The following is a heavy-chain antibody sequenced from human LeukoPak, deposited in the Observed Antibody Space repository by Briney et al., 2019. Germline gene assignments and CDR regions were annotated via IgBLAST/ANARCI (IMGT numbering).Heavy chain of an antibody. Sequence: SGGGVVQPGRCLRLSCAASGFTFSSYGMHWVRQAPGKGLEWVAVISYDGSNKYYADSVKGRFTISRDNSKNTLYLQMNSLRAEDTAVYYCAKEAAAGGYYFDYWGQGTLVTVSS. D-gene: IGHD6-13*01. CDR2: ISYDGSNK. CDR3: AKEAAAGGYYFDY. V-gene: IGHV3-30*18. CDR1: GFTFSSYG. J-gene: IGHJ4*02.